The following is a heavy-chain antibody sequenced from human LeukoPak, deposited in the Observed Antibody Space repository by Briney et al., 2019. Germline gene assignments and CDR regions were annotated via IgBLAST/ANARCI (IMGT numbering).Heavy chain of an antibody. CDR3: ARAQNYYGSGKYYYYGMDV. Sequence: GASVKVSCEASGYSFTSYDINWVRQATGQGLEWMGWMNPNSGSTGYAQKFQGRLTMARNTSTSTVYMELSSLRSEDTATYFCARAQNYYGSGKYYYYGMDVWGQGTTVIVSS. J-gene: IGHJ6*02. V-gene: IGHV1-8*01. D-gene: IGHD3-10*01. CDR1: GYSFTSYD. CDR2: MNPNSGST.